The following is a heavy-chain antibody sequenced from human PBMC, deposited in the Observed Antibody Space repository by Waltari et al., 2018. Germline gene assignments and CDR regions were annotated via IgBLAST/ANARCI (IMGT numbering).Heavy chain of an antibody. CDR1: GASVPSYKRH. Sequence: QVQLQESGPGLVPPSQTLSLTCTVSGASVPSYKRHWNWTRQPAGKGLEWLGRVSNTGFTSYNASLKSRVTISLDTSTNQISLNLNSVTAADTAVYYCARDHIADRFDWLFNYGYFDVWGRGTLVTVSS. V-gene: IGHV4-61*02. D-gene: IGHD3-9*01. CDR2: VSNTGFT. CDR3: ARDHIADRFDWLFNYGYFDV. J-gene: IGHJ2*01.